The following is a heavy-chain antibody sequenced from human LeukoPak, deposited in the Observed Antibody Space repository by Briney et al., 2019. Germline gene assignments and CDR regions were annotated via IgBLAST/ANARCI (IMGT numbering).Heavy chain of an antibody. CDR3: ARGRRSPMIVVVPAARYNWFDP. CDR2: INHSGST. D-gene: IGHD2-2*01. J-gene: IGHJ5*02. CDR1: GGSFSGYY. Sequence: SETLSHTCAVYGGSFSGYYWSWIRQPPGKGLEWIGEINHSGSTNYNPSLKSRVTISVGTSKNQFSLKLSSVTAADTAVYYCARGRRSPMIVVVPAARYNWFDPWGQGTLVTVSS. V-gene: IGHV4-34*01.